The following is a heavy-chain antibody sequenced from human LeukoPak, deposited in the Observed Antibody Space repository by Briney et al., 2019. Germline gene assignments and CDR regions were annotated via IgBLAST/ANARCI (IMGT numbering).Heavy chain of an antibody. D-gene: IGHD3-9*01. J-gene: IGHJ4*02. CDR2: IYYSGST. CDR3: VYGNFDHIDY. CDR1: GGSISSSSYY. Sequence: SETLSLTCTVSGGSISSSSYYWGWIRQPPGKGLEWIGSIYYSGSTYYNPSLKSRVTISVDTSKNQFSLKLSSVTAADTAVYYCVYGNFDHIDYWDQGTLVTVSS. V-gene: IGHV4-39*07.